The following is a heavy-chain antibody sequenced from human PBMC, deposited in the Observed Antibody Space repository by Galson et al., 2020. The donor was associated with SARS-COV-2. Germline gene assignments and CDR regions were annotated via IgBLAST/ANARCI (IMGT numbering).Heavy chain of an antibody. CDR1: GFTFSSYD. V-gene: IGHV3-48*03. CDR2: IGPSGSTR. D-gene: IGHD3-3*01. J-gene: IGHJ3*02. CDR3: ARADLWSGSGGDAFDI. Sequence: GESLKISCVASGFTFSSYDMNWVRQAPAKGLEWMSFIGPSGSTRYYAGSVMGRFTISRDNAKNSLYLQMNSLRAEDTAVYYCARADLWSGSGGDAFDIWGQGTMVTVSS.